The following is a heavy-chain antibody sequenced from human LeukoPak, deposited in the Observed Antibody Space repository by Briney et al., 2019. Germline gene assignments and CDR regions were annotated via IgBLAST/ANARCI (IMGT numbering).Heavy chain of an antibody. CDR1: GDSNSSGGYY. CDR2: IYHSGST. V-gene: IGHV4-30-2*01. J-gene: IGHJ4*02. Sequence: PSETLSLTCTVSGDSNSSGGYYWSWIRQPPGKGLEWIGYIYHSGSTYYNPSLKSRVTISVDRSKNQFSLKLSSVTAADTAVYYCACLGGSSGLWGQGTLVTVSS. CDR3: ACLGGSSGL. D-gene: IGHD3-16*01.